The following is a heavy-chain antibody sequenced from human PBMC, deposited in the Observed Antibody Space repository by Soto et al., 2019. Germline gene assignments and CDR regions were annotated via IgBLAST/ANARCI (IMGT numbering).Heavy chain of an antibody. D-gene: IGHD5-18*01. CDR2: ISGSGGST. CDR1: GLTFSSYA. J-gene: IGHJ4*02. V-gene: IGHV3-23*01. Sequence: LRLSCAASGLTFSSYAMSWVRQAPGKGLEWVSVISGSGGSTYYADSVKGRFTISRDNSKNTLYLQMNSLRAEDTAVFYCAKVKGFSYGFPEGNALDYWGQGTLVTVSS. CDR3: AKVKGFSYGFPEGNALDY.